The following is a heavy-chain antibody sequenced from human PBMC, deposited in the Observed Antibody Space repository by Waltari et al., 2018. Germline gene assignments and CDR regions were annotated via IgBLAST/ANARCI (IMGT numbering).Heavy chain of an antibody. V-gene: IGHV3-7*01. CDR2: IKQDGSEK. CDR3: AREGGDSSSFFSDY. Sequence: EVQLVESGGGLVQPGGSLRLSCAASGFTFSSYWMSWVRQAPGKGLEWVANIKQDGSEKYYVDSVKGRFTISRDNAKNSLYLQMNSLRAEDTAVYYCAREGGDSSSFFSDYWGQGTLVTVSS. CDR1: GFTFSSYW. D-gene: IGHD6-6*01. J-gene: IGHJ4*02.